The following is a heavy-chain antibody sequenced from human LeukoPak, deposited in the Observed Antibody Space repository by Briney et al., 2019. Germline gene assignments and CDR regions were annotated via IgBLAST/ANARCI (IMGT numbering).Heavy chain of an antibody. CDR1: GESFSGYY. CDR3: ARSRRREGFDY. D-gene: IGHD1-14*01. J-gene: IGHJ4*02. Sequence: SETLSLTCAVYGESFSGYYWSWIRQPPGKGLEWIGEINHSGSTNYNPSLKSRVTISVDTSKNQFSLKVNSVTAADTAVYHCARSRRREGFDYWGQGTLVTVSS. V-gene: IGHV4-34*01. CDR2: INHSGST.